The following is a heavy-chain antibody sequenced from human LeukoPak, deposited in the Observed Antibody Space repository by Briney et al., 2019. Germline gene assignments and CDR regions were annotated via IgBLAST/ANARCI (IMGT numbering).Heavy chain of an antibody. D-gene: IGHD3-3*01. CDR3: TTGLTIPVLRFLEWLNDAFDI. V-gene: IGHV3-15*01. CDR2: IKSKTDGGTT. J-gene: IGHJ3*02. Sequence: GGSLRLSCAASGFTFSNAWMSWVRQAPGKGLEWVGRIKSKTDGGTTDYAAPVKGRFTISRDDSKNTLYLQMNSLKTEDTAVYYCTTGLTIPVLRFLEWLNDAFDIWGQGTMVTVSS. CDR1: GFTFSNAW.